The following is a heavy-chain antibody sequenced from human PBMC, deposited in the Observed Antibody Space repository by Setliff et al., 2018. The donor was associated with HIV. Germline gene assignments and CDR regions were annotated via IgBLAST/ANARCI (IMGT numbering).Heavy chain of an antibody. CDR2: VDPEDDEK. J-gene: IGHJ3*02. D-gene: IGHD6-19*01. Sequence: ASVKVSCKASGYNFNVYYMHWVRQAPGKGLEWLGRVDPEDDEKIYAEKFRGRVTITADTSTHTAHMELTSLRSDDTAVYYCATDPTYSSGSPDIWGQGTMVTVSS. CDR3: ATDPTYSSGSPDI. CDR1: GYNFNVYY. V-gene: IGHV1-69-2*01.